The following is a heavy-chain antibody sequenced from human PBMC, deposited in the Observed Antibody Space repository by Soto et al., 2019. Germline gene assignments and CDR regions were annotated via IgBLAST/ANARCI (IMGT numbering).Heavy chain of an antibody. D-gene: IGHD6-6*01. CDR2: INWDSGFI. CDR3: VKDRGAGRRGAFDS. CDR1: GFTFDDYA. V-gene: IGHV3-9*01. J-gene: IGHJ4*02. Sequence: EVQLVESGGGLVQPGRSLRLSCAASGFTFDDYAMHWVRQAPGKGLEWVSNINWDSGFIDYADSVKGRFTISRDNAKNSLYLQMSSLRPEDTAFYYCVKDRGAGRRGAFDSWGQGTLVTVSS.